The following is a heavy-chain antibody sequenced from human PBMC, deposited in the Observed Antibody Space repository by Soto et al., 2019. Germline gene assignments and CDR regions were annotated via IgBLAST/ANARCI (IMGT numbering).Heavy chain of an antibody. CDR1: GFTFRNYW. V-gene: IGHV3-74*01. CDR2: INSDGSST. Sequence: EVQLVESGGGLVQPGGSLRLSCAASGFTFRNYWMHWVRQAPGKGLVWVSRINSDGSSTNYADYVKGRFTISRDNAKNTLYLQMNSLRVEDTAVYYCARSVDSAPYYYYGMDLWGQGTTVTVSS. D-gene: IGHD5-18*01. CDR3: ARSVDSAPYYYYGMDL. J-gene: IGHJ6*02.